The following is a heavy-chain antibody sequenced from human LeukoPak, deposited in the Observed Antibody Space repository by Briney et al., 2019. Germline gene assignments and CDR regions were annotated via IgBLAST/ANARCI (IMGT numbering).Heavy chain of an antibody. CDR2: INPNSGGT. CDR1: GYTFTGFF. Sequence: ASVKVSCKASGYTFTGFFIHWVRQAPGQGREWMGWINPNSGGTNYAQKFQGRVTMTRDTSIITAYMELSRLSSDDTAVYYCARDERYDSSGYPFDYWGQGTLVTVSS. D-gene: IGHD3-22*01. CDR3: ARDERYDSSGYPFDY. V-gene: IGHV1-2*02. J-gene: IGHJ4*02.